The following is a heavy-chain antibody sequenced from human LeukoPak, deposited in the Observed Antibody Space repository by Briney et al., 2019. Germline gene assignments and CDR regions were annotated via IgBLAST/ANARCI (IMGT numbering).Heavy chain of an antibody. CDR3: ARRDYGDYFDY. J-gene: IGHJ4*02. V-gene: IGHV4-39*01. Sequence: KPSETLSLTCTVSGGSISSYYWGWIRQPPGKGLEWIGAIHYSGSTYYNPSLKSRVTLSVDTSKNQFSLKLSSVTAADTAVYYCARRDYGDYFDYWGQGTLVTVSS. CDR2: IHYSGST. D-gene: IGHD4-17*01. CDR1: GGSISSYY.